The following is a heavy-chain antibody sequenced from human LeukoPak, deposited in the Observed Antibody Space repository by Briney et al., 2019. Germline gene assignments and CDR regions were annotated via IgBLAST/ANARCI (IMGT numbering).Heavy chain of an antibody. D-gene: IGHD3-22*01. V-gene: IGHV4-4*02. CDR3: ASTYYYDSSGIHDAFDI. CDR1: AGSISSSNW. CDR2: IYHSGST. Sequence: SETLSLTCAVSAGSISSSNWWSWVRQPPGKGLEWIGEIYHSGSTNYSPSLKSRVTISVDKSKNQFSLKLSSVTAADTAVYYCASTYYYDSSGIHDAFDIWGQGTMVTVSS. J-gene: IGHJ3*02.